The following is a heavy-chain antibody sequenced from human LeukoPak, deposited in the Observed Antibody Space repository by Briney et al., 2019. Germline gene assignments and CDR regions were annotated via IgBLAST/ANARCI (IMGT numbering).Heavy chain of an antibody. CDR1: GYTCTSYA. J-gene: IGHJ4*02. D-gene: IGHD3-22*01. Sequence: ASEKVSCKASGYTCTSYAMNWVRQASGQWLEWMGRINTNTGNPTYAQGFTGRFVFSLDTSVSTAYLQISSLKAEDTAVYYCARDLTMTVVAIGYWGQGTLVTVSS. CDR2: INTNTGNP. CDR3: ARDLTMTVVAIGY. V-gene: IGHV7-4-1*02.